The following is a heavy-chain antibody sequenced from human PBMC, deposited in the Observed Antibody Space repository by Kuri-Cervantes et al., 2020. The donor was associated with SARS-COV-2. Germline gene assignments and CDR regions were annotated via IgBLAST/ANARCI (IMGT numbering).Heavy chain of an antibody. V-gene: IGHV4-59*11. J-gene: IGHJ3*02. CDR3: AREGPPAFDI. Sequence: GSLRLSCTVSGGSISSHYWSWIRQPPGKGLEWIGYIYYSGSTNYNPSLKSRVTISVDTSKNQFSLKLSSVTAADTAVYYCAREGPPAFDIWGQGTMVTVSS. CDR2: IYYSGST. CDR1: GGSISSHY.